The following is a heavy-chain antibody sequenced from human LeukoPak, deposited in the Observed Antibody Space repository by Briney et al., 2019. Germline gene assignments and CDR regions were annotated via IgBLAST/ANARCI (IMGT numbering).Heavy chain of an antibody. CDR1: GYTFTGYY. D-gene: IGHD1-26*01. CDR2: INPNSGGT. CDR3: ARDLFSGSYYSGAFDI. V-gene: IGHV1-2*02. J-gene: IGHJ3*02. Sequence: ASVKVSCKASGYTFTGYYMHWVRQAPGQGLEWMGWINPNSGGTNYAQKFQGRVTMTRDTSISTAYMELSRLRSDDTAVYYCARDLFSGSYYSGAFDIWGQGTMVTVYS.